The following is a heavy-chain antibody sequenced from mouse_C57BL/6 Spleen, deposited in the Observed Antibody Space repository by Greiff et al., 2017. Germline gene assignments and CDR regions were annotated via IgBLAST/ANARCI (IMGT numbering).Heavy chain of an antibody. CDR2: IDPSDSET. CDR1: GYTFTSYW. D-gene: IGHD3-2*02. V-gene: IGHV1-52*01. Sequence: QVQLQQPGAELVRPGSSVKLSCKASGYTFTSYWMHWVKQRPIQGLEWIGNIDPSDSETHYNQKFKDKATLTVDKSSSAAYMQLSSLTSEDSAVSYCARGSRSGPYYAMGYWGQGASVTVS. J-gene: IGHJ4*01. CDR3: ARGSRSGPYYAMGY.